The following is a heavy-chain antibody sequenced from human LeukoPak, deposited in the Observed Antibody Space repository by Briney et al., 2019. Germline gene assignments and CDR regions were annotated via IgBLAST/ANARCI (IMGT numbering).Heavy chain of an antibody. D-gene: IGHD5-24*01. CDR2: IYYSGST. CDR3: ARGGRWLQLPGDY. CDR1: GGSISSYY. V-gene: IGHV4-59*01. Sequence: SETLSLTCTVSGGSISSYYWSWIRQPPGKGLEWIGYIYYSGSTNYNPSLKSRVTISVDTSKNQFSLKLSSVTAADTAVYYCARGGRWLQLPGDYWGQGTLVTVSS. J-gene: IGHJ4*02.